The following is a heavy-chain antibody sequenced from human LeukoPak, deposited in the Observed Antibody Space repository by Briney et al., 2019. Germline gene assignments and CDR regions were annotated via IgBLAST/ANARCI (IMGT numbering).Heavy chain of an antibody. CDR1: GFTFSDYY. V-gene: IGHV3-11*04. CDR3: ARDEILANYYDSSGYQGPHDAFDI. CDR2: ISSSGSTI. Sequence: GGSLRLSCAASGFTFSDYYMSWIRQAPGKGLERVSYISSSGSTIYYADSVKGRFTISRDNAKNSLYLQMNSLRAEDTAVYYCARDEILANYYDSSGYQGPHDAFDIWGQGTMVTVSS. J-gene: IGHJ3*02. D-gene: IGHD3-22*01.